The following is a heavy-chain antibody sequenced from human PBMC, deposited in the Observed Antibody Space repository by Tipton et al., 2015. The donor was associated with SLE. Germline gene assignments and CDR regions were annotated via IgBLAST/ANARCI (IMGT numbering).Heavy chain of an antibody. CDR2: IFYSGRT. CDR3: ARDEDIVVGSLDI. J-gene: IGHJ3*02. Sequence: TLSLTCAVSGYSINSGYYWGWIRQPPGKGLEWIGSIFYSGRTYYNWSLKSRVTISLDTSKHQFSLKLISVTAADTAVYYCARDEDIVVGSLDIWGQGTMVSVSS. V-gene: IGHV4-38-2*01. CDR1: GYSINSGYY. D-gene: IGHD2-15*01.